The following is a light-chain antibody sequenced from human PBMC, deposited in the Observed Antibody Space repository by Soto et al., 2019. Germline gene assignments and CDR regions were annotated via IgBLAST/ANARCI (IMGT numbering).Light chain of an antibody. V-gene: IGLV1-44*01. CDR3: AAWDDSLNGPV. J-gene: IGLJ3*02. CDR1: SSNIGKNA. Sequence: QAVVTQLPSASGTPGQRVTISCSGSSSNIGKNAVNWYQQLPGTAPKLLIYTNDQRPSGVPDRFSGSKSGTSASLAISGLQSEDEADYYCAAWDDSLNGPVFGGGTKLTVL. CDR2: TND.